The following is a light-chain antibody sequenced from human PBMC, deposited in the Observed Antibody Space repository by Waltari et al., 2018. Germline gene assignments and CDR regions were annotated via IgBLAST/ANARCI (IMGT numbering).Light chain of an antibody. CDR2: RNY. J-gene: IGLJ3*02. CDR1: TYNIGSNS. CDR3: ATWDDTLSGPRV. V-gene: IGLV1-47*01. Sequence: QSVLTQPPSVSGPTGQRVNISCSGTTYNIGSNSVYWYQQLPGTAPKLLIYRNYQRPSGVPTRFSGSRSGTSASLAISGLQSEDEADYYCATWDDTLSGPRVFGGGTRLTVL.